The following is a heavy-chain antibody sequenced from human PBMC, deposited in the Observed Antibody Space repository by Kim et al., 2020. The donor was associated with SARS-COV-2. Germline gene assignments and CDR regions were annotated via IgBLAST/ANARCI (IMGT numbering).Heavy chain of an antibody. CDR3: TKYQGSIDPFDS. J-gene: IGHJ4*02. V-gene: IGHV3-23*01. D-gene: IGHD3-10*01. CDR1: GFTFSNDG. CDR2: IRGSGDRT. Sequence: GGSLRLSCAASGFTFSNDGMAWVRQAPGKGLEWVSSIRGSGDRTYYADSVKGRFTISRDNSKNTLYLQMNSLRAEDMAVYFCTKYQGSIDPFDSWGQGTL.